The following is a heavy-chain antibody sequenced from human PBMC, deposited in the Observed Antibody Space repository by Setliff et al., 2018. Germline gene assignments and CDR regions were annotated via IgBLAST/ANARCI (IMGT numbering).Heavy chain of an antibody. Sequence: GGSLRLSCTASESTFSSFGMHWVRQAPGKGLEWVGFIRYDGSYEYYAESVKGRFTISRDIFTNTLFLEIDSLRSEDTGLYYCAREGSIGWSQYFHHWGQGTPVTVSS. CDR2: IRYDGSYE. J-gene: IGHJ1*01. CDR1: ESTFSSFG. CDR3: AREGSIGWSQYFHH. V-gene: IGHV3-30*02. D-gene: IGHD6-19*01.